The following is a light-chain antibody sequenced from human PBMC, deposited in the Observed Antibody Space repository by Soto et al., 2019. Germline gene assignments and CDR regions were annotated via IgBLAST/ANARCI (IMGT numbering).Light chain of an antibody. J-gene: IGKJ3*01. CDR2: AAS. CDR1: QDISNS. CDR3: QKYNSAPPFT. Sequence: DIQMTQSPSSLSASVGDRVTITCRASQDISNSLAWNQQKPGKVPKLLIYAASTLQSGVPSRFSGSGSGTDFTLTISSLQPEDVATYYCQKYNSAPPFTFGPGTKLDFK. V-gene: IGKV1-27*01.